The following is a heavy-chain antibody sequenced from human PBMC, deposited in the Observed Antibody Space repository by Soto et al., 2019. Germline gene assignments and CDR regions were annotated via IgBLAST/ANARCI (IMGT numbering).Heavy chain of an antibody. CDR2: IRKKANSYTT. CDR3: ARVVIVATSYYFDY. Sequence: EVQLVESGGGLVQPGGSLRLSCAASGFTFSDHYMDWVRQPPGKGLEWVGRIRKKANSYTTEYAASVKGRFTISRDYSKNSLYLQMNSLKTDDTAVYYCARVVIVATSYYFDYWGQGTLVTVSS. J-gene: IGHJ4*02. D-gene: IGHD5-12*01. CDR1: GFTFSDHY. V-gene: IGHV3-72*01.